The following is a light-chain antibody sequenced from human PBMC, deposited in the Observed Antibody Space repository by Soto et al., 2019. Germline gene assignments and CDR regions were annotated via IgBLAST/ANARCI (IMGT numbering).Light chain of an antibody. CDR1: QGIRND. CDR2: AAS. CDR3: LQNYHHPLI. Sequence: AIQMTQSPSSLSASVGDRVTITCRASQGIRNDLGWYQQKPGKAPKLLIYAASTLQSGVPSRFSGSGSGTDFTLTISSLQPEEFATYYCLQNYHHPLIFGGGTKVEIE. J-gene: IGKJ4*01. V-gene: IGKV1-6*01.